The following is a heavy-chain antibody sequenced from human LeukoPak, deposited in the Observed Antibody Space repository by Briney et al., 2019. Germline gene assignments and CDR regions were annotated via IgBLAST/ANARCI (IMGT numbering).Heavy chain of an antibody. CDR1: GGSISSSGYY. D-gene: IGHD3-3*01. CDR2: IYYSGST. Sequence: PSETLSLTCTVSGGSISSSGYYWGWIRQPPGKGLEWIASIYYSGSTYYNPSLKSRVTISVDTSKNQLSLKLSSVTAADTAVYYCARDFRGFVLDYWGQGTLVTVSS. J-gene: IGHJ4*02. CDR3: ARDFRGFVLDY. V-gene: IGHV4-39*07.